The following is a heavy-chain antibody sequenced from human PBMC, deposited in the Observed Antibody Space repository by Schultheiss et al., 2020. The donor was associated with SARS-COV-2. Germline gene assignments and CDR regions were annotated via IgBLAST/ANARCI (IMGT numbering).Heavy chain of an antibody. V-gene: IGHV3-66*03. CDR3: ARDRSVTISLDV. J-gene: IGHJ6*02. CDR2: IYSCGST. D-gene: IGHD3-3*01. CDR1: GFTVSSNY. Sequence: GGSLRLSCAASGFTVSSNYMSWVRQAPGKGLEWVSVIYSCGSTYYADSVKGRFTISRENAKNSSYLQMNSLRAGDTAVYYCARDRSVTISLDVWGQGTTVTVSS.